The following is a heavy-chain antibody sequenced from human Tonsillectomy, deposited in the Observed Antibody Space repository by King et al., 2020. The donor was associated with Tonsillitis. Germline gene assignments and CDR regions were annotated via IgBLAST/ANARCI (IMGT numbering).Heavy chain of an antibody. CDR1: GYTFTGQY. D-gene: IGHD6-13*01. CDR3: ARDSGSSWFRRQYYFDY. CDR2: INPNSGGT. V-gene: IGHV1-2*02. J-gene: IGHJ4*02. Sequence: QLVQSGAEVKKPGASVKVSCKASGYTFTGQYMHWVREAPGQGLEWMGWINPNSGGTDYAQKFQGRVTMTRYTSISTSYMELSGLKSDDTAVYYCARDSGSSWFRRQYYFDYWGQGTLVTVSS.